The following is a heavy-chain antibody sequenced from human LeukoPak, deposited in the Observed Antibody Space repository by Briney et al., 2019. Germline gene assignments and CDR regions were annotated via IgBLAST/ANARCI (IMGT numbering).Heavy chain of an antibody. J-gene: IGHJ6*02. V-gene: IGHV3-21*01. CDR2: ISRSSSYI. D-gene: IGHD3-3*01. Sequence: GGSLRLSCAASGFTFSSYSMNWVRQDPGKGLEWVSSISRSSSYIYYADSVKGRFTISRDNAKNSLYLQMNSLRAEDTAVYYCAREFGTISGYYYYYGMDVWGQGTTVTVSS. CDR3: AREFGTISGYYYYYGMDV. CDR1: GFTFSSYS.